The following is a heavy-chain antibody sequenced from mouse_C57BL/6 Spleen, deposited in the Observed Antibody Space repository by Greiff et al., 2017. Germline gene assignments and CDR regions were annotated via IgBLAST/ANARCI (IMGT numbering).Heavy chain of an antibody. J-gene: IGHJ3*01. D-gene: IGHD2-4*01. CDR2: IYPGDGGT. Sequence: QVQLQQSGPELVKPGASVKLSCKASGYAFSSSWMNWVKQRPGRGLEWIGRIYPGDGGTNYNGKFKGKATLTADKSSSTAYLQLSSLTSEVSAVYFCARGDYGDIGVAYWGQGTLVTVSA. CDR1: GYAFSSSW. CDR3: ARGDYGDIGVAY. V-gene: IGHV1-82*01.